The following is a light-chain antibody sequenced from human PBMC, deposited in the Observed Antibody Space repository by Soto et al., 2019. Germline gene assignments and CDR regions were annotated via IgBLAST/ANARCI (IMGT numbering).Light chain of an antibody. V-gene: IGKV1-39*01. CDR1: LSISVH. CDR2: AAS. CDR3: QQSYITPYT. Sequence: DIQMTQSPSSLSASVGDTVTITCRESLSISVHLNWYQQKPGKVPKLLIYAASNLQSGVPSSFSGSGSETDFALTISNLQPEDFATYYCQQSYITPYTFGQGTKLQIK. J-gene: IGKJ2*01.